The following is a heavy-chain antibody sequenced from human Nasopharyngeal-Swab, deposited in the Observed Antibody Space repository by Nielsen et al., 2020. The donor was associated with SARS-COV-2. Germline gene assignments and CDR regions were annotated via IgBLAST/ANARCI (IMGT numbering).Heavy chain of an antibody. CDR3: ARDPGGGMDV. Sequence: SLKISCAASGFTFSSYAMHWVRQAPGKGLEWVAVISYDGSNKYYADSVKGRFTISRDNSKNTLYLQMNSLRAEDTAVYYCARDPGGGMDVWGQGTTVTVSS. J-gene: IGHJ6*02. V-gene: IGHV3-30-3*01. CDR1: GFTFSSYA. CDR2: ISYDGSNK.